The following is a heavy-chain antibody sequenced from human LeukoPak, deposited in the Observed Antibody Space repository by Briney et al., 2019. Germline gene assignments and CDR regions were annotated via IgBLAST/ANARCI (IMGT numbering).Heavy chain of an antibody. D-gene: IGHD3-9*01. CDR3: ARGPILTGSVY. J-gene: IGHJ4*02. V-gene: IGHV1-8*02. CDR1: GGTFSSYA. Sequence: ASVKVSCKASGGTFSSYAISWVRQAPGQGLEWMGWMNPNSGNTGYAQKFQGRVTMTRNTSISTAYMELSSLRSEDTAVYYCARGPILTGSVYWGQGTLVTVSS. CDR2: MNPNSGNT.